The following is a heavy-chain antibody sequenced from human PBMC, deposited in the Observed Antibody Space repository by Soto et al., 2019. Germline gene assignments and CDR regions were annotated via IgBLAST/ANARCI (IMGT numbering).Heavy chain of an antibody. D-gene: IGHD3-10*01. Sequence: QVQLVQSGAEVKRPGSSVKVSCKASGGTFSSYPISWVRQAPGQGLEWMGGTNGNLGTGNYAQKFRGRLTITKEISTTTAYMELSSLTSEDTAVYYCARRNSHGFFRYFDNWGQGTMVTVSS. CDR3: ARRNSHGFFRYFDN. CDR1: GGTFSSYP. J-gene: IGHJ4*02. V-gene: IGHV1-69*06. CDR2: TNGNLGTG.